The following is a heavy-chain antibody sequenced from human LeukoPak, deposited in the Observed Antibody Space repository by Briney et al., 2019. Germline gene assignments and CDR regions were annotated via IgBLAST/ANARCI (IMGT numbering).Heavy chain of an antibody. V-gene: IGHV4-59*08. CDR2: IYYSGST. CDR1: GGSISSYY. Sequence: PSETLSLTCTVSGGSISSYYWSWIRQPPGKGLEWIGYIYYSGSTNYNPSLKSRVTISVDTSKNQFSLKLSSVTAADTAVYYCARQINSCWKNWFDPWGQGTLVTVSS. CDR3: ARQINSCWKNWFDP. J-gene: IGHJ5*02. D-gene: IGHD5-12*01.